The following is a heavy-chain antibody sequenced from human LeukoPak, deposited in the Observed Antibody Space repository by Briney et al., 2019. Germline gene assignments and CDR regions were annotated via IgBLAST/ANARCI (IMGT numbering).Heavy chain of an antibody. CDR2: ISSSSYI. D-gene: IGHD6-19*01. CDR3: ARDYSLAVAGTAYYYGMDV. Sequence: GGSLRLSCAASGFTFSSYSMNWVRQAPGKGLEWVSSISSSSYIYYADSVKGRFTISRDNAKNSLYLQMNSLRAEDTAVYYCARDYSLAVAGTAYYYGMDVWGQGTTVTVSS. CDR1: GFTFSSYS. J-gene: IGHJ6*02. V-gene: IGHV3-21*01.